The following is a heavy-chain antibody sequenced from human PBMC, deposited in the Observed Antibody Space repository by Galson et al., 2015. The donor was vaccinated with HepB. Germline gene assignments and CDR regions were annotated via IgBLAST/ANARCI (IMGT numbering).Heavy chain of an antibody. D-gene: IGHD1-26*01. CDR2: IYSGGST. CDR1: GFTVSSNY. V-gene: IGHV3-66*02. J-gene: IGHJ6*02. CDR3: ARDHNSGSYYGGRYYYYYGMDV. Sequence: SLRLSCAASGFTVSSNYMSWVRQAPGKGLEWVSVIYSGGSTYYADSVKGRFTISRDNSKNTLYLQMNSLRAEDTAVYYCARDHNSGSYYGGRYYYYYGMDVWGQGTTVTVSS.